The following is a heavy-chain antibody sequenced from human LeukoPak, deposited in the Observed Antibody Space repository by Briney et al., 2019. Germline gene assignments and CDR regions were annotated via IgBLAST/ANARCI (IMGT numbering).Heavy chain of an antibody. CDR1: GGSISNYY. V-gene: IGHV4-59*01. CDR3: ARRYTSNWSHFDY. Sequence: SETLSLTCRVSGGSISNYYWNWIRQPPGQGVEWIGYIYNSGSTGYNSSLKSRVTISVDTSKNQFSLKLSSVTAADTAIYYCARRYTSNWSHFDYWGQGILVTVSS. J-gene: IGHJ4*02. CDR2: IYNSGST. D-gene: IGHD6-13*01.